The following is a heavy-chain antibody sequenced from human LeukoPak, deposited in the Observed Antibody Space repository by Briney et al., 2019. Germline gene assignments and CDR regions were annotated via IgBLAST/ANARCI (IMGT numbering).Heavy chain of an antibody. J-gene: IGHJ1*01. CDR1: GFTFKSYA. D-gene: IGHD2-2*01. V-gene: IGHV3-23*01. Sequence: PGGSLRLSCAASGFTFKSYAMNWVRQAPGKGLEWVSGIGGIDEITYYADSVKGRFTVSRDNSKNTVHLQMNSLRAEDTAIYYCAKDPTIHCSSTSCHPAAEYFQHWGQGTLVTVSS. CDR3: AKDPTIHCSSTSCHPAAEYFQH. CDR2: IGGIDEIT.